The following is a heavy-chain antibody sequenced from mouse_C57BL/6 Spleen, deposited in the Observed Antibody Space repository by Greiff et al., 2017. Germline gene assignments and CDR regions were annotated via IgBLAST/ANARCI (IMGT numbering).Heavy chain of an antibody. CDR3: ARGGDGDC. D-gene: IGHD1-1*02. V-gene: IGHV1-80*01. Sequence: VQLQQSGAELVKPGASVKISCKASGYAFSSYWMNWVKQRPGKGLEWIGQIYPGDGDTNYNGKFKGKATLTADKSYSTAYMHRSSLTSEDAAVYFCARGGDGDCWGQGTTLTGSS. J-gene: IGHJ2*01. CDR1: GYAFSSYW. CDR2: IYPGDGDT.